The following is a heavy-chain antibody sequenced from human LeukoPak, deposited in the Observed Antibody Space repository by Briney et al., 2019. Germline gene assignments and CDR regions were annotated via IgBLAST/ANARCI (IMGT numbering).Heavy chain of an antibody. V-gene: IGHV1-18*01. Sequence: ASVKVSCKASGYTFTSYGISWVRQAPGQGLEWMGWISAYNGNTNYAQKLQGRVTMTTDTSTSTAYMELRSLRSDDTAVYYCARYKRGDVGAVTAEFDYWGQGTLVTVSS. CDR3: ARYKRGDVGAVTAEFDY. CDR2: ISAYNGNT. J-gene: IGHJ4*02. D-gene: IGHD1-26*01. CDR1: GYTFTSYG.